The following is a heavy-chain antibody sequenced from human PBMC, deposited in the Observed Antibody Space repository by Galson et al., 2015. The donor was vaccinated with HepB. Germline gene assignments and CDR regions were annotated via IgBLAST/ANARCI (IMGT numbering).Heavy chain of an antibody. D-gene: IGHD2-21*02. CDR1: GYTFTSYY. J-gene: IGHJ3*02. V-gene: IGHV1-46*01. CDR3: ARPPGVVTARAALDI. CDR2: INPSGGST. Sequence: SVKVSCKASGYTFTSYYMHWVRQAPGQGLEWMGIINPSGGSTSYAQKFQGRVTMTRDTSTSTVYMELSSLRSEDTAVYYCARPPGVVTARAALDIWGQGTMVTVSS.